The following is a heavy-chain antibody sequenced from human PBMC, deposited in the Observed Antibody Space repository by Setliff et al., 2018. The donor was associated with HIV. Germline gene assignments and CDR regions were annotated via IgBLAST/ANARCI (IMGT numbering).Heavy chain of an antibody. Sequence: ASVKVSCKAFGYTFSTNAIHWVREAPGQRLEWMGYINAGDDNTRYSEKFQGRVTITRDTSANTAYMELSSLRSEDTAVYYCARGSCSGCYLSDYWGLGTLVTVSS. CDR2: INAGDDNT. D-gene: IGHD6-19*01. CDR3: ARGSCSGCYLSDY. CDR1: GYTFSTNA. V-gene: IGHV1-3*01. J-gene: IGHJ4*02.